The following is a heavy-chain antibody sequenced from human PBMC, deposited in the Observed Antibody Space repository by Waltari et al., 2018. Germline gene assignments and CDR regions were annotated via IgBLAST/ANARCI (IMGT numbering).Heavy chain of an antibody. J-gene: IGHJ5*01. CDR3: ARDTGGGGSGPGNWYDS. Sequence: QVQLQESGPGLVKPLETLSLTCTFSGVSTSVDHWSWLRSSAEKGLEWIARIRDRGNTASNPAPGTRLTISFEPPTSRGFLRRTPGTAADTAVYDCARDTGGGGSGPGNWYDSWGQGLRVTVSS. D-gene: IGHD3-10*01. CDR1: GVSTSVDH. V-gene: IGHV4-4*07. CDR2: IRDRGNT.